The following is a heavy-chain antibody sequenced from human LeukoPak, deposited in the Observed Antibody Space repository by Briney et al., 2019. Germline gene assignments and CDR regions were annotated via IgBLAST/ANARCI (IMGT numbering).Heavy chain of an antibody. D-gene: IGHD6-19*01. CDR1: GFTSSSYG. Sequence: PGGSLRLSCAASGFTSSSYGMHWVRQAPGRGLEWVALILYDGSNKYYADSVKGRFTISRDNSKNTLDLQMNSLRAEDTAVYYCARGHGSSGWPFDYWGQGTLVIVSS. V-gene: IGHV3-33*01. J-gene: IGHJ4*02. CDR3: ARGHGSSGWPFDY. CDR2: ILYDGSNK.